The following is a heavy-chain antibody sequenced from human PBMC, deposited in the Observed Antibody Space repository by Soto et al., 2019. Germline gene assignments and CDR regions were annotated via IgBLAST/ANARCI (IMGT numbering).Heavy chain of an antibody. Sequence: SETLSLTCTVSGGSISSGDYYWSWIRQPPGKGLEWIGYIYYSGSTFYNPSLKSRVSISVDTSKNQFSLKLSSVTAADTAAYYCAYYYDSSGYTHWGQGTLVTVSS. CDR2: IYYSGST. J-gene: IGHJ4*02. D-gene: IGHD3-22*01. V-gene: IGHV4-30-4*01. CDR3: AYYYDSSGYTH. CDR1: GGSISSGDYY.